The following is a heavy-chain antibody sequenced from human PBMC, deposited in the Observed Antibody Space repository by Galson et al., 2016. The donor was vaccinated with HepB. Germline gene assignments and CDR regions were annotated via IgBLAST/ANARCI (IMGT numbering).Heavy chain of an antibody. CDR2: ISSRSGAT. CDR3: ATRLI. CDR1: GFTFSTYT. V-gene: IGHV3-48*02. Sequence: SLRLSCAASGFTFSTYTMSWVRQAPGKGLEWVSYISSRSGATYYADSVKSRFTISRDNAQNSLYLQMNSLRDEDTAVYYCATRLIRGQGTMVTVSS. J-gene: IGHJ3*02.